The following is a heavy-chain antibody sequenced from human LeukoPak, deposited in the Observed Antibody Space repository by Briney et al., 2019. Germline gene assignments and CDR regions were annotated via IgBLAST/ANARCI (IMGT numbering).Heavy chain of an antibody. CDR3: AKVAPAGVGTTVDAFDI. CDR1: GGSISSYY. CDR2: IYYSGST. Sequence: SETLSLTCTVSGGSISSYYWSWIRQPPGKGLEWIGYIYYSGSTNYNPSLKSRVTISVDTSKNQFSLNLSSVTASDTAVYYCAKVAPAGVGTTVDAFDIWGQGTMVTVSS. J-gene: IGHJ3*02. V-gene: IGHV4-59*08. D-gene: IGHD1-26*01.